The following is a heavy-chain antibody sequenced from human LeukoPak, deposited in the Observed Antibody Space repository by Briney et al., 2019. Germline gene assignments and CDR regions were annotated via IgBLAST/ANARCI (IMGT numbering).Heavy chain of an antibody. J-gene: IGHJ4*02. CDR3: ARLIAVAGIDY. Sequence: GGSLRLSCAAPGFTFSSYSMNWVRQAPGKGLEWVSSINSSSSCIYYADSVKGRFTISRDNAKNSLYLQMNSLRAEDTAVYYCARLIAVAGIDYWGQGTLVTVSS. D-gene: IGHD6-19*01. V-gene: IGHV3-21*01. CDR2: INSSSSCI. CDR1: GFTFSSYS.